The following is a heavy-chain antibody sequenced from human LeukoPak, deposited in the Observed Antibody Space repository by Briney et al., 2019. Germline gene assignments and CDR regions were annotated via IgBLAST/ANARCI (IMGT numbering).Heavy chain of an antibody. CDR2: ISYDGSNK. V-gene: IGHV3-30*18. J-gene: IGHJ4*02. D-gene: IGHD3-22*01. CDR3: AKDRYDSSEGWIDY. Sequence: GGSLRLSCAASGFSFSSYGMHWVRQAPGKGLEWVAVISYDGSNKYYADSVKGRFTISRDNSKNTLYLQMNSLRAEDTAVYYCAKDRYDSSEGWIDYWGQGTLVIVSS. CDR1: GFSFSSYG.